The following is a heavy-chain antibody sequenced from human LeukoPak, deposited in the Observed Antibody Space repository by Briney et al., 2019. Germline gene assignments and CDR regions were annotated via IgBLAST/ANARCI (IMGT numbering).Heavy chain of an antibody. V-gene: IGHV3-21*01. D-gene: IGHD5-12*01. CDR3: ARDTGYSYGNDYYYKGLDV. Sequence: GGSLRLSCVASGFTFSSYTMTWVRQAPGKGLEWVSSISGSSSYRYYTDSLKGRLTISRDNAKNSLYLQMTSLRAEDTAVYYCARDTGYSYGNDYYYKGLDVWGQGTTVTVSS. CDR2: ISGSSSYR. J-gene: IGHJ6*02. CDR1: GFTFSSYT.